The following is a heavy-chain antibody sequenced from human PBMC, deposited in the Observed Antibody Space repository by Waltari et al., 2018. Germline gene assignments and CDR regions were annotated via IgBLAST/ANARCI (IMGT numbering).Heavy chain of an antibody. V-gene: IGHV5-51*01. J-gene: IGHJ5*02. CDR3: ARRRSGSLNWFDP. CDR2: IFPGDSDA. Sequence: EVQLAQSGAEVKKPGESLRISCKGSGYSFTSSWIAWVRQTPGNGLEWMGIIFPGDSDARYSPSFQGQVTMSADKSISTVYLQWSSLNASDTAMYYCARRRSGSLNWFDPWGQGTLVTVSS. D-gene: IGHD1-26*01. CDR1: GYSFTSSW.